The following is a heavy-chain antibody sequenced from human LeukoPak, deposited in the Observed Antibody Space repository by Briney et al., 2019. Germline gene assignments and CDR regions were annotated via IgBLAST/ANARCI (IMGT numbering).Heavy chain of an antibody. CDR1: GGSFSGYY. Sequence: SETLSLTCAVYGGSFSGYYWSWIRQPPGKGLGWIGEINHSGSTNYNPSLKSRVTISVDTSKNQFSLKLSSVTAADTAVYYCARVDFWSGYYENDYWGQGTLVTVSS. D-gene: IGHD3-3*01. CDR2: INHSGST. CDR3: ARVDFWSGYYENDY. V-gene: IGHV4-34*01. J-gene: IGHJ4*02.